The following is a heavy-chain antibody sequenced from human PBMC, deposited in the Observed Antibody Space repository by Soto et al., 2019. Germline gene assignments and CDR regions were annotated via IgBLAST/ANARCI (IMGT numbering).Heavy chain of an antibody. D-gene: IGHD2-2*01. V-gene: IGHV4-34*01. CDR2: INHSGST. Sequence: KPSETLSLTCAVYGGSFSGYYWSWIRQPPGKGLEWIGEINHSGSTNYNPSLKSRVTISVDTSKNQFSLKLSSVTAADTAVYYCARERTDCSSTSCYLSYYYGMDVWGQGTTVTVSS. CDR3: ARERTDCSSTSCYLSYYYGMDV. J-gene: IGHJ6*02. CDR1: GGSFSGYY.